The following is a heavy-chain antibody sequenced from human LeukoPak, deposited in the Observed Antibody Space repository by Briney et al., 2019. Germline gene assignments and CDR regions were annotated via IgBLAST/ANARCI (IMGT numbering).Heavy chain of an antibody. D-gene: IGHD6-13*01. CDR2: ISGYNDNT. J-gene: IGHJ6*03. CDR1: GYTFTNYA. Sequence: GASVKVSCKASGYTFTNYAISWVRQAPGQGLEWMGWISGYNDNTNYAQKVQGRVTMTTDTSTSTAYMELRSLRSEDTAVYYCARGGYSSSWYVSYYYYYMDVWGKGTTVTVSS. V-gene: IGHV1-18*01. CDR3: ARGGYSSSWYVSYYYYYMDV.